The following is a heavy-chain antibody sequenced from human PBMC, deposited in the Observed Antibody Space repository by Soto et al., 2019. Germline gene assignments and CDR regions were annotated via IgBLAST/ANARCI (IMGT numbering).Heavy chain of an antibody. CDR3: ASEVEVERTPIAGY. D-gene: IGHD1-1*01. J-gene: IGHJ4*02. V-gene: IGHV3-53*01. Sequence: GGSLRLSCAASGLTVSSNYMSWVRQAPGKGPEWVSVIYSGGTTDYADSVKGRFTISRDNSKNTLYLQMNSLRAEDTAVYYCASEVEVERTPIAGYWGQGTMVTVSS. CDR1: GLTVSSNY. CDR2: IYSGGTT.